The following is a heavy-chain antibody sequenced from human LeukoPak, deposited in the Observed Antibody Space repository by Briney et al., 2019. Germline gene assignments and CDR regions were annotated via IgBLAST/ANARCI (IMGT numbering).Heavy chain of an antibody. CDR1: GGSISSYY. V-gene: IGHV4-59*08. CDR2: IYYSGST. Sequence: PSETLSLTCTVSGGSISSYYWSWIRQPPGEGVEWIGYIYYSGSTYYNPSLKSRVTISVDTSKNQFSLKLSSVTAADTAVYYCATQTVPLRNLDFWGQGTLVTVSS. J-gene: IGHJ4*02. CDR3: ATQTVPLRNLDF. D-gene: IGHD4-17*01.